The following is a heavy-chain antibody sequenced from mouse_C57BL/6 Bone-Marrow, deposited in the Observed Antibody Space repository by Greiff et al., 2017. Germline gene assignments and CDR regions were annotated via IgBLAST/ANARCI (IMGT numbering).Heavy chain of an antibody. V-gene: IGHV1-69*01. D-gene: IGHD1-1*01. Sequence: QVQLKQPGAELVMPGASVKLSCKASGYTFTSYWMPWVKQRPGQGLEWIGEIDPSDSYTNYNQKFKGKSTLTVDKSSSTAYMQLSSLTSEDSAVYYCARSIYYGSSLDYWGQGTTLTVSS. CDR3: ARSIYYGSSLDY. J-gene: IGHJ2*01. CDR1: GYTFTSYW. CDR2: IDPSDSYT.